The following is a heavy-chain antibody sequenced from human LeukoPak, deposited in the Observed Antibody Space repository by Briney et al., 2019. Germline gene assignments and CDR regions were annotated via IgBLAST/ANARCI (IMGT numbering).Heavy chain of an antibody. V-gene: IGHV4-38-2*02. CDR3: ARDNRLLSFDY. CDR1: GYSISSGYY. D-gene: IGHD1-14*01. Sequence: SETLSLTCTVSGYSISSGYYWGWIRQPPGKGLEWIGSIYHSGSTYYNPSLKSRVTISVDTSKNQFSLKLSSVTAADTAVYYCARDNRLLSFDYWGQGTLVTVSS. CDR2: IYHSGST. J-gene: IGHJ4*02.